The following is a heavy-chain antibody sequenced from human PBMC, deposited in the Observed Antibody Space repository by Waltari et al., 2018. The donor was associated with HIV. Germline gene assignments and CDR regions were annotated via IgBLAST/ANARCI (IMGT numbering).Heavy chain of an antibody. Sequence: QVRLVESGGSVVQPGRSLRLSCAGSVFTFSNYAVHWVRQAPGQGLEWLAVISYDGRKKYYADCVKGRFTISRDNSKNTLFLQMNSLSAEDTAVYYCASLGGLYCSSTSCFPEQYYSDYWGQGTLVTVSS. CDR2: ISYDGRKK. J-gene: IGHJ4*02. D-gene: IGHD2-2*01. CDR3: ASLGGLYCSSTSCFPEQYYSDY. V-gene: IGHV3-30*16. CDR1: VFTFSNYA.